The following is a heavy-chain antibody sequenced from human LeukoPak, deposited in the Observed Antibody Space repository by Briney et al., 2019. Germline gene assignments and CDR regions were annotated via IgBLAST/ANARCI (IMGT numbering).Heavy chain of an antibody. CDR2: IYSGGST. CDR1: GFTVSSNY. CDR3: ARSRGYSYGYLDY. J-gene: IGHJ4*02. D-gene: IGHD5-18*01. V-gene: IGHV3-66*01. Sequence: GGSLRLSCAASGFTVSSNYMSWVRQAPGKGLEWVSVIYSGGSTYYADSVKGRFTISRDNSKNTLYLQMNSLRAEDAAVYYCARSRGYSYGYLDYWGQGTLVTVSS.